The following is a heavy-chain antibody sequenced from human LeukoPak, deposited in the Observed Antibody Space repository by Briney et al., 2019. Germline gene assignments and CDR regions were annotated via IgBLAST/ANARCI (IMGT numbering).Heavy chain of an antibody. CDR3: ATETNGRHYDY. CDR1: GLTFSTSG. J-gene: IGHJ4*02. Sequence: GGSLRLSCTASGLTFSTSGFNWVRQAPGKGLEWVASIGPTGSDRYHADSIKGRFTISRDNANNFLYLQMNSLRAEDTAVYYCATETNGRHYDYWGQGTRLTVSS. V-gene: IGHV3-21*06. CDR2: IGPTGSDR. D-gene: IGHD1-14*01.